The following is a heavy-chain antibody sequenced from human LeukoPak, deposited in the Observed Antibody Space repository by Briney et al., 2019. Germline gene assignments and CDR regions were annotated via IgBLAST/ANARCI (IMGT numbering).Heavy chain of an antibody. Sequence: SETLSLTCTVSGGAVSSGSYYWSWIRQPPGKGLEWLGYIYYSGNTNYNPSLKSRVTISVDTSKNQFSLKLSSVTAADTAVYYCATALLRLGELSPFDYWGQGTLVTVSS. CDR1: GGAVSSGSYY. CDR2: IYYSGNT. V-gene: IGHV4-61*01. J-gene: IGHJ4*02. CDR3: ATALLRLGELSPFDY. D-gene: IGHD3-16*02.